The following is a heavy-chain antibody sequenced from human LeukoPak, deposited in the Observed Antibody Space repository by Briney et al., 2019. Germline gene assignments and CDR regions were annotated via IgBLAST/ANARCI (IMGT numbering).Heavy chain of an antibody. CDR3: ARAPPYQLLKPFDY. Sequence: SSETLSLTCAVYGGSFSGYYWSWIRQPPGKGLEWIGEINHSGSTNYNPSLKSRVTISVDTSKNQFSLKLSSVTAADTAVYYCARAPPYQLLKPFDYWGQGTLVTVSS. J-gene: IGHJ4*02. D-gene: IGHD2-2*01. V-gene: IGHV4-34*01. CDR2: INHSGST. CDR1: GGSFSGYY.